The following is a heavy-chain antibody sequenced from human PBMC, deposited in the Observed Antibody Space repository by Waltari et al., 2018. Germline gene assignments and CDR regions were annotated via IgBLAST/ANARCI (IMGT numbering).Heavy chain of an antibody. CDR2: IYTSGST. V-gene: IGHV4-61*02. Sequence: QVQLQESGPGLVKPSQTLSLTCTVSGGSISSGSYYWSWIRQPAGKGLEWIGRIYTSGSTNYNPSLKSRVTISVDTSKNQFSLKLSSVTAADTAVYYCARDVPVAARQTDAFDIWGQGTMVTVSS. D-gene: IGHD6-6*01. CDR3: ARDVPVAARQTDAFDI. J-gene: IGHJ3*02. CDR1: GGSISSGSYY.